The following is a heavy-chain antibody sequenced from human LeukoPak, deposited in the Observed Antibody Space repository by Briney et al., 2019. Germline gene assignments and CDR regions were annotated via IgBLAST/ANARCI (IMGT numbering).Heavy chain of an antibody. Sequence: SETLSLTCTVSGGSISRYYWSWIRQPPGKGLEWIGYISYSGSTNYNPSLKSRVTISVDTSKNQFSLKLSSVTAADTAVYYCARTVEDPKLIWSFGYYYYYMDVWGKGTTVTISS. J-gene: IGHJ6*03. D-gene: IGHD3-16*01. CDR1: GGSISRYY. CDR3: ARTVEDPKLIWSFGYYYYYMDV. V-gene: IGHV4-59*01. CDR2: ISYSGST.